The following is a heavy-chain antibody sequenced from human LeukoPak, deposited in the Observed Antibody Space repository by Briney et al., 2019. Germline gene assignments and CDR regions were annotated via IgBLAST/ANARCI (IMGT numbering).Heavy chain of an antibody. Sequence: GESLRLSCAVSGFTFRNYWMAWVRQAPGKGLEWVANIRGDEGDKNSVDSVKGRFTISRDNAKNSLYLQMNSLRVEDTAVYYCARDVGGDLDYWGQGTLVTVSS. CDR1: GFTFRNYW. D-gene: IGHD2-21*02. CDR3: ARDVGGDLDY. J-gene: IGHJ4*02. V-gene: IGHV3-7*03. CDR2: IRGDEGDK.